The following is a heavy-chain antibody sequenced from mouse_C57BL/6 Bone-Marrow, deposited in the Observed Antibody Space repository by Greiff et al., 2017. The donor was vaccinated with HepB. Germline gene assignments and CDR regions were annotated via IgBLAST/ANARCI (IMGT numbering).Heavy chain of an antibody. J-gene: IGHJ2*01. Sequence: DVHLVESGGGLVKPGGSLKLSCAASGFTFSSYTMSWVRQTPEKRLEWVATISGGGGNTYYPDSVKGRFTISRDNAKNTLYLQMSSLRSEDTALYYCARGANYGDDYFDYWGQGTTLTVSS. CDR3: ARGANYGDDYFDY. CDR1: GFTFSSYT. V-gene: IGHV5-9*01. CDR2: ISGGGGNT. D-gene: IGHD1-1*01.